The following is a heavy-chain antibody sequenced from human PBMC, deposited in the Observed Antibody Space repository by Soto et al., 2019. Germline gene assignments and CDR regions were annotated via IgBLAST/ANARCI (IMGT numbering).Heavy chain of an antibody. CDR3: ARYYGGWXDT. Sequence: TLRLTSTVSGGIASRGRHLLCWIRQQTGKGLEWIGYIYYSGSTNYNPSLKSRVTISVDMSKNQFSLKLSSVTAADTAVYYCARYYGGWXDTWGQGTLVTVS. V-gene: IGHV4-61*01. D-gene: IGHD3-10*01. CDR1: GGIASRGRHL. CDR2: IYYSGST. J-gene: IGHJ5*02.